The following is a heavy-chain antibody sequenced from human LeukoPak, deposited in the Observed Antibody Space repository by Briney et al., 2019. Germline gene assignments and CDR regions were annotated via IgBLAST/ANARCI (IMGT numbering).Heavy chain of an antibody. V-gene: IGHV1-18*01. D-gene: IGHD6-13*01. CDR1: GYTFTSYG. J-gene: IGHJ4*02. CDR3: ARDMGYSSSWYYNY. Sequence: GASVKVSCKASGYTFTSYGISWVRQAPGQGLEWMRWISAYNGNTNYAQKLQGRVTMTTDTSTSTAYMELRSLRSDDTAVYYGARDMGYSSSWYYNYGGQEPLVTVSS. CDR2: ISAYNGNT.